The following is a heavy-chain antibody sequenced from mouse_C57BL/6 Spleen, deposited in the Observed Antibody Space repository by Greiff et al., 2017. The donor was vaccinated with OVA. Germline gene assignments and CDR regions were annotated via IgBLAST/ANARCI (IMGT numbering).Heavy chain of an antibody. CDR3: ARDWMVTTRGLDY. CDR1: GYSITSGYY. V-gene: IGHV3-6*01. D-gene: IGHD2-2*01. J-gene: IGHJ2*01. Sequence: DVQLQESGPGLVKPSQSLSLTCSVTGYSITSGYYWNWIRQFPGNKLEWMGYISYDGSNNYNPSLKNRISITRDTSKNQFFLTLNSVTTEDTATYYCARDWMVTTRGLDYWGQGTTLTVSS. CDR2: ISYDGSN.